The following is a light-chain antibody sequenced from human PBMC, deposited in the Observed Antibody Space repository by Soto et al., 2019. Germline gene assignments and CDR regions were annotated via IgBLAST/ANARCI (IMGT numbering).Light chain of an antibody. V-gene: IGLV2-14*01. CDR2: EVS. CDR1: SSDVGGYNY. CDR3: SSYTSSYTSSSTLVV. J-gene: IGLJ2*01. Sequence: QSVLTQPASVSGSPGQSITISCTGTSSDVGGYNYVSWYQQYPGKAPKLMIYEVSNRPSGVSNRFSGSKSGNTASLTISGLQAEDEADYYCSSYTSSYTSSSTLVVFGGGTKLTVL.